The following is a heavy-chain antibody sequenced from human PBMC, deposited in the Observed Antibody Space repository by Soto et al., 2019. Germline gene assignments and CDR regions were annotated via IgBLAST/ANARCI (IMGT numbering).Heavy chain of an antibody. CDR3: TRHSKGDSGRVGVWFDP. D-gene: IGHD3-10*01. J-gene: IGHJ5*02. CDR1: GFTFSGSA. CDR2: IRSKANSYAT. V-gene: IGHV3-73*01. Sequence: GGSLRLSCAASGFTFSGSAMHWVRQASGKGLEWVGRIRSKANSYATAYAASVKGRFTISRDDSKNTAYLQMNSLKTEDTAVYYCTRHSKGDSGRVGVWFDPWGQGTLVTVSS.